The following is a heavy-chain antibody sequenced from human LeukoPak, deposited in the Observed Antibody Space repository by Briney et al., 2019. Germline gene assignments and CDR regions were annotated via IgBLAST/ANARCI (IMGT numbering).Heavy chain of an antibody. Sequence: GGSLRLSCAASGFTFSSYSMNWVRQAPGKGLEWVSSISSSSYIYYADSVKGRFTISRDNAENSLYLLMNSLRAEDTAVYYCARDRGRLFDYWGQGTLVTVSS. CDR3: ARDRGRLFDY. D-gene: IGHD3-3*01. V-gene: IGHV3-21*01. J-gene: IGHJ4*02. CDR1: GFTFSSYS. CDR2: ISSSSYI.